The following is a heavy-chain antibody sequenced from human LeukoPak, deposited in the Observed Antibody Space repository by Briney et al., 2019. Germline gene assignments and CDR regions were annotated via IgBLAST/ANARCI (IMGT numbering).Heavy chain of an antibody. Sequence: SETLSLTCTVSGGSISSSSYYWGWIRQPPGKGLEWIGSIYYSGTTYYNPSLKSRVTISVDTSKNQFSLQMKSVTPEDTAVYFCARSLSQSTNVWRHYAMDVWGQGTTVTVSS. CDR2: IYYSGTT. CDR3: ARSLSQSTNVWRHYAMDV. CDR1: GGSISSSSYY. V-gene: IGHV4-39*07. D-gene: IGHD1-26*01. J-gene: IGHJ6*02.